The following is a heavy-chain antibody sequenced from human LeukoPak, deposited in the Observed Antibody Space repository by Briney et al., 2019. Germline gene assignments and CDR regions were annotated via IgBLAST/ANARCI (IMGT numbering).Heavy chain of an antibody. J-gene: IGHJ5*02. V-gene: IGHV1-2*02. CDR1: GYTFTGYY. CDR3: ARVGLFDFWTGYNWFDP. D-gene: IGHD3/OR15-3a*01. Sequence: GASVKVSCKASGYTFTGYYMHWVRQAPGQGLEGMGWINPNSGGTNYAQKFQGRVTMTRDTSISTAYMELSRLRSDDTAVYYCARVGLFDFWTGYNWFDPWGQGTLVTVSS. CDR2: INPNSGGT.